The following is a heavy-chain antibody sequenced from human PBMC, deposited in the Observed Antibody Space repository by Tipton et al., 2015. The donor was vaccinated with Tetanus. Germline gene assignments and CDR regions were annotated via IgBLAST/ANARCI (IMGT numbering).Heavy chain of an antibody. CDR1: GFTFSSYA. Sequence: SLRLSCAASGFTFSSYAMSWVRQAPGKGLEWVSAISGSGGSTYYADSVKGRFTISRDNSKNTLYLQMNSLRAEDTAVYYCAKARYSYGQGLVKRLYFDYWGQGTLVTVSS. V-gene: IGHV3-23*01. D-gene: IGHD5-18*01. CDR2: ISGSGGST. CDR3: AKARYSYGQGLVKRLYFDY. J-gene: IGHJ4*02.